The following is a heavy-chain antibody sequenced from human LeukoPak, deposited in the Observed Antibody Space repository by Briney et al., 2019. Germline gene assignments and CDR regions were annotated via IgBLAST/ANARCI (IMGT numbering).Heavy chain of an antibody. J-gene: IGHJ4*02. V-gene: IGHV3-21*01. CDR2: ISGSSCHR. Sequence: GGSLRLSCAASGFIFSSYSVNWVRQAPGKGPEWVSSISGSSCHRYYADSVVGRFTVSRDNARNSLYLQMNSLSVEDTAVYYCAREYTGYVPDYWGQGTLVTVSS. CDR3: AREYTGYVPDY. CDR1: GFIFSSYS. D-gene: IGHD5-12*01.